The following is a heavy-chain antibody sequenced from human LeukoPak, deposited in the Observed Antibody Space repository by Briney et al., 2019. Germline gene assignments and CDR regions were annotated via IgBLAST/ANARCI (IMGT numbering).Heavy chain of an antibody. D-gene: IGHD6-19*01. J-gene: IGHJ4*02. CDR1: VGTFSSYA. CDR2: IIPIFGTT. CDR3: AVDIAVAGHFDY. V-gene: IGHV1-69*05. Sequence: SVKVSCNASVGTFSSYAISWVRQAPGQGLEWVGGIIPIFGTTNYAHKFQGRVTITTDESTSTAYMELSSLRSEDTAVYFCAVDIAVAGHFDYWGQGTLVTVSS.